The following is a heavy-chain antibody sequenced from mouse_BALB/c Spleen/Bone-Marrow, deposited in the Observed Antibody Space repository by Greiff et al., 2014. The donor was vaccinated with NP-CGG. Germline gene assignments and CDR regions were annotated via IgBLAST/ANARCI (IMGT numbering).Heavy chain of an antibody. D-gene: IGHD2-10*02. CDR2: ICAGGGT. V-gene: IGHV2-9*02. J-gene: IGHJ4*01. CDR1: GVSLTSYG. Sequence: SITCTVSGVSLTSYGVHWVRQPPGKGLEWLGVICAGGGTNCNSALTSRLSIIKDNYKSQVFLKMNRLQTYDTVMYYCPRDRYGNYFYYAMDYWGQGTSVTVSS. CDR3: PRDRYGNYFYYAMDY.